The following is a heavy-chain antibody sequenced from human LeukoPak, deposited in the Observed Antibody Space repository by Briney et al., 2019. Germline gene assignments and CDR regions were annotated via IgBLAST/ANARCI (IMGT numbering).Heavy chain of an antibody. Sequence: PSQTLSLTCAVSGGSISSGGYSWSWIRQPPGKGLEWIGYIYHSGSTYYNPSLKSRVTISVDRSKNQFSLKLSSVTAADTAVYYCARAILYYDSSGYIDYWGQGTLVTVSS. D-gene: IGHD3-22*01. CDR3: ARAILYYDSSGYIDY. J-gene: IGHJ4*02. CDR2: IYHSGST. CDR1: GGSISSGGYS. V-gene: IGHV4-30-2*01.